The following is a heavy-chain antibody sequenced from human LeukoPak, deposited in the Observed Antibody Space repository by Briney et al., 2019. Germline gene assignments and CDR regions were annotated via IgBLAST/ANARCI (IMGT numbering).Heavy chain of an antibody. J-gene: IGHJ4*02. CDR2: IYYSGST. V-gene: IGHV4-39*01. CDR3: ARWTRAVDY. Sequence: SETLSLTCTVSGGSISSSSYYWGWIRQPPGKGLEWIGSIYYSGSTYYNPSLKSRVTISVDTSKNQFSLKLSSVTAADTAVYYCARWTRAVDYWGQGTLVTVSP. D-gene: IGHD3/OR15-3a*01. CDR1: GGSISSSSYY.